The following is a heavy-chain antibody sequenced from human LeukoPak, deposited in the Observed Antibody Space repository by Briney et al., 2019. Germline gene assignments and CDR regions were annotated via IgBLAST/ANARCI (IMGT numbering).Heavy chain of an antibody. J-gene: IGHJ1*01. V-gene: IGHV3-73*01. D-gene: IGHD3-22*01. Sequence: PGGSVKLSCAASGFTFSGSAMHWVRQASGKGLEWVGRVRSKANNYATAYAASVKGRFTISRDDSKNTAYLQMDSLKTEDTAIYYCSHYDSSAYYAFQPWGQGTLVTVSS. CDR3: SHYDSSAYYAFQP. CDR1: GFTFSGSA. CDR2: VRSKANNYAT.